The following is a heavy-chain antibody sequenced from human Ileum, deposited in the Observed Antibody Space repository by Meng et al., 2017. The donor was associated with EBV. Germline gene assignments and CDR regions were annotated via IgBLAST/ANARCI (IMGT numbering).Heavy chain of an antibody. Sequence: QGCXPGLVNLSGXLALTFPGSGGSIRRSDWWSWVRQPPGKGLEWIGETSHSGSTNYSPSLKSRVTISLDKSKNQLSLKLNSVTAADTAVYYCASSDYYRSDYWGQGTLVTVSS. D-gene: IGHD3-22*01. J-gene: IGHJ4*02. V-gene: IGHV4-4*02. CDR2: TSHSGST. CDR3: ASSDYYRSDY. CDR1: GGSIRRSDW.